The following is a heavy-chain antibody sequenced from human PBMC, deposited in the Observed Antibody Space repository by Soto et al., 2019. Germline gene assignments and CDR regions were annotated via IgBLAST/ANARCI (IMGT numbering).Heavy chain of an antibody. V-gene: IGHV3-66*01. J-gene: IGHJ5*02. D-gene: IGHD6-6*01. CDR1: GFTVSSNY. CDR3: AREMESSSSEWWFDP. Sequence: EVQLVESGGGLVQPGGSLRLSCAASGFTVSSNYMSWVHQAPGKGLEWVSVIYSGGSTYYADSVKGRFTISRDNSKNTLYLQMNSLRAEDTAVYYCAREMESSSSEWWFDPWGQGTLVTVSS. CDR2: IYSGGST.